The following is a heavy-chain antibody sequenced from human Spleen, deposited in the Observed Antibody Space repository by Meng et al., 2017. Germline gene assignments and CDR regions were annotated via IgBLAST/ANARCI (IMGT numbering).Heavy chain of an antibody. V-gene: IGHV3-74*01. Sequence: GESLKISCAASGFNFHSYGMSWARQAPGKGLVWVSRINSDGRSTIYADSVKGRFTISRDNAKNSLYLQMNSLRAEDMALYYCAKAAFSSSPSYIDYWGQGTRVTVSS. CDR2: INSDGRST. CDR3: AKAAFSSSPSYIDY. D-gene: IGHD6-13*01. J-gene: IGHJ4*02. CDR1: GFNFHSYG.